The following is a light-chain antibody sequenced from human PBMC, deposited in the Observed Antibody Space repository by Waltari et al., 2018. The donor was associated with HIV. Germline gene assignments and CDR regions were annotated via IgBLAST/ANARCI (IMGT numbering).Light chain of an antibody. V-gene: IGLV1-47*01. Sequence: QSVLTQPPSASGTPGQRVSISCSGSDSNFGRNYVYWYQQVAGTAPKLLIYRDNQRPSGVSDRFSGSKSGSSASLAISGLRSEDEAAYFCAVWDDSLTGVIFGGKTKLTVL. J-gene: IGLJ2*01. CDR3: AVWDDSLTGVI. CDR1: DSNFGRNY. CDR2: RDN.